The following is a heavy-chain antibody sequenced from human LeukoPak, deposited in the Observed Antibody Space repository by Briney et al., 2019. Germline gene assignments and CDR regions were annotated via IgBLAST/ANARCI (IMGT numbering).Heavy chain of an antibody. J-gene: IGHJ1*01. CDR1: GFTFSNAW. V-gene: IGHV3-15*01. Sequence: GGSLRLSCAASGFTFSNAWMSWVRQAPGKGLEWVGRIKSKTDGGTTDYAAPVKSRFTISRDDSKNTLYLQMNSLKTEDTAVYYCTTGEWWWGYFQHWGQGTLVTVSS. CDR2: IKSKTDGGTT. D-gene: IGHD2-21*01. CDR3: TTGEWWWGYFQH.